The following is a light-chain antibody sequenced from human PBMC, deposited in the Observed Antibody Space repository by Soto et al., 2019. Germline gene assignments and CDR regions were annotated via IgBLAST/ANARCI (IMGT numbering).Light chain of an antibody. V-gene: IGKV4-1*01. CDR2: WSS. Sequence: DIVMTQSPDSLAVSLGERATINCKSSQSVLYSADNNNYLAWYQQKPGQHPKLLIYWSSTRECGVPDRFSGSGSGTDFTLTISRLQAEDVALYYCQQYYSTPWTFGQGTNVEIK. J-gene: IGKJ1*01. CDR1: QSVLYSADNNNY. CDR3: QQYYSTPWT.